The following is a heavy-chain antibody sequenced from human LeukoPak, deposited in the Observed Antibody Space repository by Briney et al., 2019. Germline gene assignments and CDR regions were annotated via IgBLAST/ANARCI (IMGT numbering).Heavy chain of an antibody. CDR2: IHPGGSI. J-gene: IGHJ4*02. V-gene: IGHV4-31*03. CDR1: GGFISGSGHY. Sequence: AGTLSLTCTVSGGFISGSGHYWTWTRQHPGGGLEWLGFIHPGGSIYYNPSLSGRLTISADTSKNQMSLKLSSVTAADTAVYYCSTGGDTAKGGDSWGQGTLVTVSS. CDR3: STGGDTAKGGDS. D-gene: IGHD5-18*01.